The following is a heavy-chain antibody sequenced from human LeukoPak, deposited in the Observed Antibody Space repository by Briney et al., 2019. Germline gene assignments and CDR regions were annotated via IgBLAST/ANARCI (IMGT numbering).Heavy chain of an antibody. CDR2: IFYSGGT. J-gene: IGHJ5*02. D-gene: IGHD2-2*01. CDR3: AREVDAAAAYNWFDP. V-gene: IGHV4-59*12. CDR1: GGSFNSYY. Sequence: SETLSLTCTVSGGSFNSYYWSWIRQTPGKGLEWIGYIFYSGGTNYNPSLKSRVTMSIDTSKNQFSLRLSSVTAADTAVYYCAREVDAAAAYNWFDPWGQGTLVTVSS.